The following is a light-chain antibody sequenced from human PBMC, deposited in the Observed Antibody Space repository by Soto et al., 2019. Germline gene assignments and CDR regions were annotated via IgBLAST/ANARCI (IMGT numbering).Light chain of an antibody. CDR1: QSVSSN. CDR3: QQYNNWPLT. V-gene: IGKV3D-15*01. Sequence: IVLTQSPATLSVSPGERATLSCRASQSVSSNLAWHQQRPGQAPRLLIYGASTMANGVPARFSGGGSGTECTLTITSLQSEDFAVYWCQQYNNWPLTFGPGTRLEIK. J-gene: IGKJ5*01. CDR2: GAS.